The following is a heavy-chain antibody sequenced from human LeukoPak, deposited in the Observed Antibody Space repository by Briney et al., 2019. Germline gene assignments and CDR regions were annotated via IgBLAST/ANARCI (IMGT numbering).Heavy chain of an antibody. CDR1: GGTFSSYA. D-gene: IGHD3-10*01. CDR2: IIPILGIA. J-gene: IGHJ4*02. V-gene: IGHV1-69*04. Sequence: SVKVSCKASGGTFSSYAISWVRQAAGQELEGMGRIIPILGIANYEQKFQGRVTITADKSTSTAYRELSSLRSEDTAVYYCARGSGSYLSNFGYWGQGTLVTVSS. CDR3: ARGSGSYLSNFGY.